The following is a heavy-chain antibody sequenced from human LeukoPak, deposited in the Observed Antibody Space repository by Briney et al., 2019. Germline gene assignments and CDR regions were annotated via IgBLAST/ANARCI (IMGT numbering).Heavy chain of an antibody. CDR2: IKSDGNIT. V-gene: IGHV3-74*01. CDR3: GRSGDFWSGSGVAY. CDR1: GFTFSNYL. D-gene: IGHD3-3*01. J-gene: IGHJ4*02. Sequence: GGSLRLSCAASGFTFSNYLMYWVRQAPGKGLVWVSQIKSDGNITNYADSVKGRFTISRDNAKNTLFLQMDSLRAEDTAVYYCGRSGDFWSGSGVAYWGQGTLVTVSS.